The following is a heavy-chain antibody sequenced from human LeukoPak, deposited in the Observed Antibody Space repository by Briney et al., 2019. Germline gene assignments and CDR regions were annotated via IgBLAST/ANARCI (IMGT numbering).Heavy chain of an antibody. CDR1: GFTFSTCA. CDR2: ISAGGGGT. J-gene: IGHJ4*02. Sequence: GSLRFSCGASGFTFSTCAMTWVRQAPGKGLEWVSSISAGGGGTSNADSVKGRFTISRDNSKNTLYLQMNSLTAEDTAVYYCAKRSRTEYYFDSWGQGTLVTVSS. CDR3: AKRSRTEYYFDS. V-gene: IGHV3-23*01.